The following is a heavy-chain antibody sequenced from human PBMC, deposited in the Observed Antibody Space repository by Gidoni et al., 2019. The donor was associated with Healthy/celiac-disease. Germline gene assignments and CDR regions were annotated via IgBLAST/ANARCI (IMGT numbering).Heavy chain of an antibody. Sequence: QITLKESGPTLVKPTQTLTLTCTFSGFSLSTSGVGVGWIRQPPGKALEWLALMYWDDDKRYSPSLKSRLTITKDTSKNQVVLTMTNMDPVDTATYYCAHRRAGIAAAGDAFDIWGQGTMVTVSS. CDR3: AHRRAGIAAAGDAFDI. J-gene: IGHJ3*02. CDR1: GFSLSTSGVG. V-gene: IGHV2-5*02. CDR2: MYWDDDK. D-gene: IGHD6-13*01.